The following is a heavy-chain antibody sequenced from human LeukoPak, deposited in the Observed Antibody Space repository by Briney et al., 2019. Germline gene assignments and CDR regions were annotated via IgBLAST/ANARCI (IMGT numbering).Heavy chain of an antibody. V-gene: IGHV4-30-4*08. CDR3: ARGSNYYYRSGYYIPDFDY. J-gene: IGHJ4*02. Sequence: SQTLSLTCTVSGGSISSGDYYWSWIRQPSGKGLEWIGYIYYSGSTYYNPSLKSRVTISVDTSKNQFSLKLSSVTAADTAVYYCARGSNYYYRSGYYIPDFDYRGQGTLVTVSS. D-gene: IGHD3-22*01. CDR2: IYYSGST. CDR1: GGSISSGDYY.